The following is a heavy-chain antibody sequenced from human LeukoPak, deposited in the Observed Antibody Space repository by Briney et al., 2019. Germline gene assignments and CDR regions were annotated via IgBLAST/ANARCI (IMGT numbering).Heavy chain of an antibody. CDR1: GGSISSSSYY. CDR2: IYDSGST. D-gene: IGHD2-15*01. CDR3: ARSIRYCSGGSCFLGWFDP. V-gene: IGHV4-39*01. J-gene: IGHJ5*02. Sequence: SETLSLTCTVSGGSISSSSYYWGWIRQPPGKGLEWIGSIYDSGSTYYNPSLKSRVTISVDTSKNQFSLKLSSVTAADTAVYYCARSIRYCSGGSCFLGWFDPWGQGTLVTVSS.